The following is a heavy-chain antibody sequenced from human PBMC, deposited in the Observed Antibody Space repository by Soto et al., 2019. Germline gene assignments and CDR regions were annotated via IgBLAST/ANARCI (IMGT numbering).Heavy chain of an antibody. CDR1: GFTFSDHS. J-gene: IGHJ6*02. Sequence: QVQLVESGGGLVKSGGSLRLSCAASGFTFSDHSMSWIRQAPGKGLECVSYISNSGNIIHYADSIQGRFTISRDNAKNAVYLQMISLRDEDTAVYYCARSSAYGMDVWGQGTTVTVSS. CDR3: ARSSAYGMDV. V-gene: IGHV3-11*01. CDR2: ISNSGNII.